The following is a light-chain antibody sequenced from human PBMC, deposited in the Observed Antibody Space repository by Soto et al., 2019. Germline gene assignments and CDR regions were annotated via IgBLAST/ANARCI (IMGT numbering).Light chain of an antibody. Sequence: EIVMTQSPATLSVSPGERATLSCRTSQSVSSNLAWYQQKPGQAPRLLIYGASTRATGIPARFSGSGSGTEFTLTISSRQSEDFAIYSCQQYNNWPRTFGQGTKVDIK. V-gene: IGKV3-15*01. CDR1: QSVSSN. J-gene: IGKJ1*01. CDR2: GAS. CDR3: QQYNNWPRT.